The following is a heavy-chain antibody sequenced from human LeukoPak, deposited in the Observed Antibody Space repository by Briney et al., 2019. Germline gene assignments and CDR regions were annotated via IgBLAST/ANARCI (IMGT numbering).Heavy chain of an antibody. V-gene: IGHV3-30*18. Sequence: PGGSLRLSCAASGFTFTRAGMHWVRQAPGKGLEWVAVISHDGSQKFYGDSVKGRFTISRDDSKSTLYMEMNSLGVEDTAVYYCAKDKGWSSFDYWGQGTLVTVSS. CDR3: AKDKGWSSFDY. CDR2: ISHDGSQK. J-gene: IGHJ4*02. D-gene: IGHD1-26*01. CDR1: GFTFTRAG.